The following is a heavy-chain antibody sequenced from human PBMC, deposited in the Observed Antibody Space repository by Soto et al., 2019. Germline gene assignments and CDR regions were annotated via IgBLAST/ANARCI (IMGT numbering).Heavy chain of an antibody. Sequence: SETLSLTCAVSGGSISSSNWWSWVRQPPGKGLEWIGEIYHSGSTNYNPPLKSRVTISVDKSKNQFSLKLSSVTAADTAVYYCARAATVTTGYWYFDLWGRGTLVTVSS. J-gene: IGHJ2*01. CDR3: ARAATVTTGYWYFDL. CDR2: IYHSGST. CDR1: GGSISSSNW. V-gene: IGHV4-4*02. D-gene: IGHD4-17*01.